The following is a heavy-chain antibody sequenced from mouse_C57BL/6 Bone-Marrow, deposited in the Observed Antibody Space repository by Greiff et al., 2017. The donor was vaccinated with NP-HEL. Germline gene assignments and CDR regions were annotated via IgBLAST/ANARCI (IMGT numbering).Heavy chain of an antibody. V-gene: IGHV5-17*01. CDR1: GFTFSDYG. CDR3: ARAGYSNYEPY. J-gene: IGHJ3*01. CDR2: ISSGSSTI. Sequence: VESGGGLVKPGGSLKLPCAASGFTFSDYGMHWARQAPEKGLEWVAYISSGSSTIYYADTVKGRFTISRDNAKNTLFLQMTSLRSEDTAMYYCARAGYSNYEPYWGQGTLVTVSA. D-gene: IGHD2-5*01.